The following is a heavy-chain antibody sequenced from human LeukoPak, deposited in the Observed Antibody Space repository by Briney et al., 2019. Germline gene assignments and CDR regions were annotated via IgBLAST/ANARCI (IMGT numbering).Heavy chain of an antibody. CDR1: GFTFSNAW. CDR3: TTAAFVGATAY. Sequence: GGSLRLSCAASGFTFSNAWMNRVRQAPGKGLEWVGRIKSKTGGGTIDYAAPVKGRFTISRDDSKDTLHLQMNSLKSEDTAVYHCTTAAFVGATAYWGQGALVIVSS. CDR2: IKSKTGGGTI. J-gene: IGHJ4*02. V-gene: IGHV3-15*07. D-gene: IGHD1-26*01.